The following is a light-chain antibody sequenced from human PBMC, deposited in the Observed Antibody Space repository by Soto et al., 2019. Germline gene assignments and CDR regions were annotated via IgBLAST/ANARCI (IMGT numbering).Light chain of an antibody. CDR2: DVT. CDR1: SSDVGRYNY. Sequence: QSVLTQPRSVSGSPGQSVTISCTGTSSDVGRYNYVSWYQHHPGKAPNLLIYDVTKRPSGVTARFSGSKSGNTASLTIYGLQAEDEADYYCCSFAGTYTVIFGGGTKVTV. J-gene: IGLJ2*01. CDR3: CSFAGTYTVI. V-gene: IGLV2-11*01.